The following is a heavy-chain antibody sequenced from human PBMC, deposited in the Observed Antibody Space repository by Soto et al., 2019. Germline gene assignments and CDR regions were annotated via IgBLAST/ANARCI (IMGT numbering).Heavy chain of an antibody. J-gene: IGHJ6*02. CDR2: IDPSGSYT. D-gene: IGHD1-26*01. CDR3: ARHPVGATPYGMDV. V-gene: IGHV5-10-1*01. CDR1: GYSFTSYW. Sequence: PGESLKISCKGSGYSFTSYWISWVRQMPGKGLEWMGRIDPSGSYTNYSPSFQGHVTISADKPISTAYLQWSSLKASDTAMYYCARHPVGATPYGMDVWGQGTTVTVSS.